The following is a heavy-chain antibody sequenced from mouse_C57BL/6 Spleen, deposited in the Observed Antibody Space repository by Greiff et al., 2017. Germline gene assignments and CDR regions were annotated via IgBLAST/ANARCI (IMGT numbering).Heavy chain of an antibody. CDR1: GFNIKNTY. Sequence: EVMLVESVAELVRPGASVKLSCTASGFNIKNTYMHWVKQRPEQGLEWIGRIDPANGNTKYAPKFQGKATITADTSSNTAYLQLSSLTSEDTAIYYCAKDYYGSSYPLGYWGQGTTLTVSS. J-gene: IGHJ2*01. V-gene: IGHV14-3*01. CDR3: AKDYYGSSYPLGY. D-gene: IGHD1-1*01. CDR2: IDPANGNT.